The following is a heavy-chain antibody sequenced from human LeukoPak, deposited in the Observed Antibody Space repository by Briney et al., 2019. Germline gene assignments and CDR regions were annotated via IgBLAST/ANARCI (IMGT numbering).Heavy chain of an antibody. CDR3: AHSGSTLTYYYYYGMDV. V-gene: IGHV3-48*03. J-gene: IGHJ6*02. CDR1: GFTFSSYE. CDR2: INSSGSTI. D-gene: IGHD2-15*01. Sequence: PGGSLRLSCAASGFTFSSYEMNWVRQAPGKGLDWVSYINSSGSTIYYADSVKGRCTISRDNAKNSLYLQMNSLRAEDTAVYYWAHSGSTLTYYYYYGMDVWGQGTTVTVSS.